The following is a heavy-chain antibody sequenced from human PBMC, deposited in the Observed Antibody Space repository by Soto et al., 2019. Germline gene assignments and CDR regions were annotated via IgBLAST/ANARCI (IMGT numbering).Heavy chain of an antibody. CDR2: IYYSGNT. V-gene: IGHV4-39*01. J-gene: IGHJ4*02. CDR3: ARVPGITPVRRDY. CDR1: GGSISSPSYY. D-gene: IGHD3-10*01. Sequence: QLQLQESGPGLVKPSENLSLTCSVSGGSISSPSYYWGWIRQPPGKGLEWIGSIYYSGNTYYNPSLKSRVTIFVDTSRNQSSLKVNSVTAADTAVYFCARVPGITPVRRDYWGQGTLVTVSS.